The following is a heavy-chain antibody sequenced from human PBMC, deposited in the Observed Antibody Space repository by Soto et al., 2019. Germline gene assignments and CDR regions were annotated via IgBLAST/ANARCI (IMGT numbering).Heavy chain of an antibody. J-gene: IGHJ6*02. CDR2: IYYSGST. D-gene: IGHD3-10*01. CDR3: ARVRYYYGSGYYYYGMDV. CDR1: VGSISSYR. V-gene: IGHV4-59*01. Sequence: SQPLSVTRTVSVGSISSYRWSWIRQPTGSGLEWIGYIYYSGSTNYKPSLKSRVTISVDTSKNQFSLKLSSVTAADTAVYYCARVRYYYGSGYYYYGMDVWCQGSTVTVSS.